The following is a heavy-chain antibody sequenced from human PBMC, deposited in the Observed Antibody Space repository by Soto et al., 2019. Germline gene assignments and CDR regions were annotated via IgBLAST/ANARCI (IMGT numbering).Heavy chain of an antibody. D-gene: IGHD3-10*01. CDR2: IKQDGSEK. CDR3: ARDYQFGAAATYGMDV. Sequence: GGSPRLSCAASGFTFSSYWMSWVRQAPGKGLEWVANIKQDGSEKYYVDSVKGRFTISRDNAKNSLYLQMNSLRAEDTAVYYCARDYQFGAAATYGMDVWGQGTTVTVSS. J-gene: IGHJ6*02. CDR1: GFTFSSYW. V-gene: IGHV3-7*01.